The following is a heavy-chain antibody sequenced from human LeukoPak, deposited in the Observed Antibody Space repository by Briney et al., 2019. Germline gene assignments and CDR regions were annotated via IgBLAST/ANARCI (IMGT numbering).Heavy chain of an antibody. CDR2: VSGRGSST. V-gene: IGHV3-23*01. CDR3: ARVNGVLWFGELSEGGDAFDI. CDR1: GLTFSSYG. D-gene: IGHD3-10*01. Sequence: GGSLRLSCAASGLTFSSYGINWVRQAPGKGLEWVSGVSGRGSSTDYADSVKGRFTISRDNSKNSLYLQMNSLRAEDTAVYYCARVNGVLWFGELSEGGDAFDIWGQGTMVTVSS. J-gene: IGHJ3*02.